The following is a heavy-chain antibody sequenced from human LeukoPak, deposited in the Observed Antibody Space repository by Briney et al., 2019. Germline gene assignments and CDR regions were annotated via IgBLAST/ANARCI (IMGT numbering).Heavy chain of an antibody. CDR3: ARDRGYCSGGSCYPSFDY. CDR1: VFTVSSNY. J-gene: IGHJ4*02. Sequence: PGGSLRLSCAASVFTVSSNYMSWVRQAPGKGLEWVSVIYSGGSTYYADSVKGRFTISRDNSKNTLYLQMNSLRAEDTAVYYCARDRGYCSGGSCYPSFDYWGQGTLVTVSS. CDR2: IYSGGST. V-gene: IGHV3-66*02. D-gene: IGHD2-15*01.